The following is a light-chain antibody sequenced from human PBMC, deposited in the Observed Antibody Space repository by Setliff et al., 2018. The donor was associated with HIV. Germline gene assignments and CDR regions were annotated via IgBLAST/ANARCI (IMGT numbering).Light chain of an antibody. J-gene: IGLJ1*01. CDR1: SSDVGGYNY. CDR3: NSYTSSSTYV. Sequence: QSALAQPRSVSGSPGHAVTISCTGISSDVGGYNYVSWYQQHPGKAPKLMIYEVSNRPSGVSNRFSGSKSGNTASLTISGLQAEDEADYYCNSYTSSSTYVFGTGTKVTVL. CDR2: EVS. V-gene: IGLV2-14*01.